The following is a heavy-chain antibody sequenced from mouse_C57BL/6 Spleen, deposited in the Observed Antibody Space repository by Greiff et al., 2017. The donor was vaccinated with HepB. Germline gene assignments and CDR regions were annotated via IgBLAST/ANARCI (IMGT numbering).Heavy chain of an antibody. CDR3: AKNYYGSSPWFAY. V-gene: IGHV3-6*01. Sequence: EVKLLESGPGLVKPSQSLSLTCSVTGYSITSGYYWNWIRQFPGNKLEWMGYISYDGSNNYNPSLKNRISITCDTSKNQFFLKLNSVTTEDTATYYCAKNYYGSSPWFAYWGQGTLVTVSA. CDR2: ISYDGSN. CDR1: GYSITSGYY. D-gene: IGHD1-1*01. J-gene: IGHJ3*01.